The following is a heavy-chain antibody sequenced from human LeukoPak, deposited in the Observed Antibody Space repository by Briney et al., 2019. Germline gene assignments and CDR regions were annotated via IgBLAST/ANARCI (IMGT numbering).Heavy chain of an antibody. V-gene: IGHV1-8*01. CDR3: ASAIFPYGWFDP. D-gene: IGHD3-3*01. CDR1: GYTFTSYD. CDR2: MNPNSGNT. J-gene: IGHJ5*02. Sequence: RASVKVSCKASGYTFTSYDINWMRQATGQGLEWMGWMNPNSGNTGYAQKFQGRVTMTRNTSISTAYMELSSLRSEDTAVYYCASAIFPYGWFDPWGQGTLVTVSS.